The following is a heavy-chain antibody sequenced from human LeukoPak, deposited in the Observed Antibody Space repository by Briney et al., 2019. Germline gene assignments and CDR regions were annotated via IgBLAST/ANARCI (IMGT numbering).Heavy chain of an antibody. Sequence: ASVKVSCKTSGFTFTSYGIGWVRQAPGQGLEWMGWISGYTGNTNYAQNLQGRVTMTTDTSTSTAYMELRSLRSDDTAVYYCARARGSESTDYYYYGMDVWGQGTTVTVSS. CDR3: ARARGSESTDYYYYGMDV. D-gene: IGHD3-10*01. CDR1: GFTFTSYG. V-gene: IGHV1-18*01. J-gene: IGHJ6*02. CDR2: ISGYTGNT.